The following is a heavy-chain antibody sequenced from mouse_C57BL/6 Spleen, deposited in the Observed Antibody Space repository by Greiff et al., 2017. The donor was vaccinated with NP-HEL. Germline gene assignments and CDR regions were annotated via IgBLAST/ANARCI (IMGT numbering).Heavy chain of an antibody. V-gene: IGHV5-2*01. CDR2: INSDGGST. CDR1: EYEFPSHD. J-gene: IGHJ4*01. CDR3: TKASRGYAMDY. Sequence: EVMLVESGGGLVQPGESLKLSCESNEYEFPSHDMSWVRKTPEKRLELVAAINSDGGSTYYPDTMERRFIISRDNTKKTLYLQMSSLRSEDTALYYCTKASRGYAMDYWGQGTSVTVSS. D-gene: IGHD6-1*01.